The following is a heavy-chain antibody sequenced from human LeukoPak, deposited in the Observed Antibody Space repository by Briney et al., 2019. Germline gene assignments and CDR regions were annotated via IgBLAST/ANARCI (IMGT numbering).Heavy chain of an antibody. CDR3: ARELGDYYMDV. CDR1: GFTFGSYS. J-gene: IGHJ6*03. V-gene: IGHV3-21*01. CDR2: ISSSSSYI. Sequence: GGSLRLSCAASGFTFGSYSMNWVRQAPGKGLEWVSSISSSSSYIYYADSVKGRFTISRDNAKNSLYLQMNSLRAEDTAVYYCARELGDYYMDVWGKGTTVTVSS.